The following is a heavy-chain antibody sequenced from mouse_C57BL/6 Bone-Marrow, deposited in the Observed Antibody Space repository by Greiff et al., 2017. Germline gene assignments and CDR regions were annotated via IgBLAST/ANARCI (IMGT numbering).Heavy chain of an antibody. CDR2: ISSGSSTI. CDR3: ARSYWAFFAY. V-gene: IGHV5-17*01. D-gene: IGHD2-10*01. Sequence: EVNVVESGGGLVKPGGSLKLSCAASGFTFSDYGMHWVRQAPEKGLEWVAYISSGSSTIYYADTVKGRFTISRDNAKNTLFLQMTSLRSEDTAMYYCARSYWAFFAYWGQGTLVTVSA. J-gene: IGHJ3*01. CDR1: GFTFSDYG.